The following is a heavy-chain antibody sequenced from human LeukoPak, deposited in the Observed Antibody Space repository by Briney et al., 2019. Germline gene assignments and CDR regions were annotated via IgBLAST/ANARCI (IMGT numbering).Heavy chain of an antibody. D-gene: IGHD5-12*01. V-gene: IGHV3-7*04. CDR1: GFTFSNHW. CDR3: ARYRGLGGGYYFDY. J-gene: IGHJ4*02. CDR2: IKEDGSEK. Sequence: GGSLRLSCAVSGFTFSNHWMGWVRQAPGKGLEWVANIKEDGSEKYYVDSVKGRFTISRDNGKNSLYLQMNSLRAEDTAVYYCARYRGLGGGYYFDYWGQGTLVTVSS.